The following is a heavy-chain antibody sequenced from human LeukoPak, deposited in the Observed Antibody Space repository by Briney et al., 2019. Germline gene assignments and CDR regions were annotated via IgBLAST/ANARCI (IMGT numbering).Heavy chain of an antibody. Sequence: TTSETLSLTCTVSGGSISSYYWSWIRQPPGKGLEWIGYIYHSGSTYYNPSLKSRVTISVDRSKNQFSLKLSSVTAADTAVYYCAREGLYYYGMDVWGQGTTVTVSS. V-gene: IGHV4-59*12. CDR3: AREGLYYYGMDV. J-gene: IGHJ6*02. CDR1: GGSISSYY. CDR2: IYHSGST.